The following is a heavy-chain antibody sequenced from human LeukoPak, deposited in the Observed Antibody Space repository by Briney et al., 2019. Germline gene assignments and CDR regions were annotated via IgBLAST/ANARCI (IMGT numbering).Heavy chain of an antibody. D-gene: IGHD3-10*01. CDR2: IKQDGSEK. CDR1: GFTFSSYW. CDR3: AKAYGSAAQYYFDY. Sequence: PGGSLRLSWAASGFTFSSYWISWVRQAPGKGLEWVANIKQDGSEKYYVDSVKGRFTISRDNAKNSLYLQMNSLRAEDMALYYRAKAYGSAAQYYFDYWGQGTLVTVSS. V-gene: IGHV3-7*03. J-gene: IGHJ4*02.